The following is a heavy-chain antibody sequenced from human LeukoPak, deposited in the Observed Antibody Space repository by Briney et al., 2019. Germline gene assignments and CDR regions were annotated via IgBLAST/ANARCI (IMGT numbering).Heavy chain of an antibody. CDR3: ARRTYYDTSGYPLYFDY. D-gene: IGHD3-22*01. Sequence: SETLSLTCSVSGGSISSSSYCWGWIRQPPGKGLEWIANVYYGGSTYYNPSLKSRITISLDTSKNQFSLKLSSVTAADTATYYCARRTYYDTSGYPLYFDYWGQGTLVTVSS. V-gene: IGHV4-39*01. CDR1: GGSISSSSYC. CDR2: VYYGGST. J-gene: IGHJ4*02.